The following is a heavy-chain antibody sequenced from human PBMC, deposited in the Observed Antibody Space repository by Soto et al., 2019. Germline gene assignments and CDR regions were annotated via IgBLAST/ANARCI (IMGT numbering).Heavy chain of an antibody. CDR2: IIPILGIA. V-gene: IGHV1-69*02. J-gene: IGHJ4*02. CDR1: GGTFSSYT. D-gene: IGHD5-12*01. Sequence: SVKVSCKASGGTFSSYTISWVRQAPGQGLEWMGRIIPILGIANYAQKFQGRVTITADKSTSTAYMELSSLRSEDTAVYYCARGGYSGYTFNDYWGQGTLVNVSS. CDR3: ARGGYSGYTFNDY.